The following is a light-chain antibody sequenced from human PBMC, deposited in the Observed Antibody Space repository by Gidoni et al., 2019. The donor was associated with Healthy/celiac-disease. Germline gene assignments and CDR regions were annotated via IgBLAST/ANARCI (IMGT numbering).Light chain of an antibody. V-gene: IGKV1-39*01. J-gene: IGKJ2*01. Sequence: DIQMTQSPSSLSASEGDRVTITCRASQSISSYLNWYQQKPGKAPKLLIYAASSLQSGVPSRFSGSGSGTDFTLTISSLQPEDFATYYCQQSYSTFXQXTKLEIK. CDR1: QSISSY. CDR3: QQSYST. CDR2: AAS.